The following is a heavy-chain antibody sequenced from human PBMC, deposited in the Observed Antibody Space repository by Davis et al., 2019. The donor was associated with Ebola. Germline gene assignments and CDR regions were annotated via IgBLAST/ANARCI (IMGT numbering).Heavy chain of an antibody. CDR3: AKGRYGGSYYERIDY. Sequence: PGGSLRLSCAASGFTFSNYAMSWVRQAPGKGLEWVSGISSGGGNIYYTDSVRGRFTISRDNSKNTLYLQMSGLTAEDTAVYFCAKGRYGGSYYERIDYWGQGTLVTVSS. CDR1: GFTFSNYA. J-gene: IGHJ4*02. CDR2: ISSGGGNI. D-gene: IGHD1-26*01. V-gene: IGHV3-23*01.